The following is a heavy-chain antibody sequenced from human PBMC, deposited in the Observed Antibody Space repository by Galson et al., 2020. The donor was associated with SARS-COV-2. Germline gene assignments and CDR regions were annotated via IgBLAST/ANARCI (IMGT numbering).Heavy chain of an antibody. CDR2: IYPGDSDT. Sequence: HGESLKISCKGSGYSFSIYWIVWVRQMPGKGLEWMGIIYPGDSDTRYSPSFQGRVTISADKSISTAYLQWSSLKASDTAMYYCARFNRICTTTSCYAGSGFDPWGQGTLVTVSS. D-gene: IGHD2-2*01. J-gene: IGHJ5*02. CDR1: GYSFSIYW. CDR3: ARFNRICTTTSCYAGSGFDP. V-gene: IGHV5-51*01.